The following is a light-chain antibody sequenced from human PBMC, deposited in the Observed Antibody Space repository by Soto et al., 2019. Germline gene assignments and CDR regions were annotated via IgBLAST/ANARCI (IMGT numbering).Light chain of an antibody. CDR1: QSVGSIY. J-gene: IGKJ5*01. CDR2: GAS. CDR3: QQYGSSSIT. Sequence: EIVLTQSPGTLSLSPGERATLSCRASQSVGSIYLAWYQQRPGQAPRLLIYGASNRATGIPVRFSGSGSGTAFTLTISGLEPEDFAVYYCQQYGSSSITFGQGTRLEIK. V-gene: IGKV3-20*01.